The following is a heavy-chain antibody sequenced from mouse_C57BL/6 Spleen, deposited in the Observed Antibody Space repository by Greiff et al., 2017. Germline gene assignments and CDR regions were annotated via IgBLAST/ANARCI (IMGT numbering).Heavy chain of an antibody. CDR1: GYTFTDYN. Sequence: EVKLVESGPELVKPGASVKIPCKASGYTFTDYNMDWVKQSHGKSLEWIGDINPNNGGTIYNQKFKGKATLTVDKSSSTAYMELRSLTSEDTAVYYCARWGNGNGEYFDVWGTGTTVTVSS. D-gene: IGHD2-1*01. V-gene: IGHV1-18*01. CDR3: ARWGNGNGEYFDV. CDR2: INPNNGGT. J-gene: IGHJ1*03.